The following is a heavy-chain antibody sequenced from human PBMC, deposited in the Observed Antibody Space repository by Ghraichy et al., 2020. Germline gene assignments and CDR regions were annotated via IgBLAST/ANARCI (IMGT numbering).Heavy chain of an antibody. CDR2: VWYDGSS. CDR3: ARAVSGAASYLDY. CDR1: GGSLSSKSYY. J-gene: IGHJ4*02. Sequence: SETLSLTCTVSGGSLSSKSYYRTWIRQTPGKGLEWVGSVWYDGSSYYNPSLKDRVTISVDTSKNQFSLKIKSATAADTAVYYCARAVSGAASYLDYWGRGSLVTVSS. V-gene: IGHV4-39*01. D-gene: IGHD6-19*01.